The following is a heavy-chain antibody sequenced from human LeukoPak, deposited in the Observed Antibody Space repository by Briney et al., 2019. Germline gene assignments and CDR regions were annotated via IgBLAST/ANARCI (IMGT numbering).Heavy chain of an antibody. J-gene: IGHJ3*02. CDR3: ARPGPYYDSSGYLSAFDI. D-gene: IGHD3-22*01. CDR1: AYSISSGYY. Sequence: SETLSLTCTVSAYSISSGYYWGWVRQPPGKGLEWIGSIYHSGTAYYNPSLKSRVTISVDTSKNQFSLRLNSVTAADTAVYYCARPGPYYDSSGYLSAFDIWGQGTMVTVSS. V-gene: IGHV4-38-2*02. CDR2: IYHSGTA.